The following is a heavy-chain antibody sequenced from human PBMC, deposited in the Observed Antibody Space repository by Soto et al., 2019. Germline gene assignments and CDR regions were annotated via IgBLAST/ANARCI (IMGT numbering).Heavy chain of an antibody. V-gene: IGHV1-69*06. Sequence: ASVKVSCKASGGTFSSYAISWVRQAPGQGLEWMGGIIPIFGTANYAQKFQGRVTITADKSTSTAYMELSSLRSEDTAVYYCAREKAGTGAFDIRGQGTMVTVSS. CDR1: GGTFSSYA. J-gene: IGHJ3*02. CDR3: AREKAGTGAFDI. D-gene: IGHD6-13*01. CDR2: IIPIFGTA.